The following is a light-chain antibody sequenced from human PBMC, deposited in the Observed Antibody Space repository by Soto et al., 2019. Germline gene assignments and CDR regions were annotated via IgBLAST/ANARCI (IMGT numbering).Light chain of an antibody. V-gene: IGLV2-14*01. CDR1: SSDVGGYNY. CDR2: EVS. Sequence: QSALTQPASVSGSPGQSITISCTGTSSDVGGYNYVSWYQQHPGKAPKLMIFEVSNRPSGVSNRFSGSKFGNTASLTISGLRAEDEADYYCSSYTSSSPWVFGGGTKLTVL. J-gene: IGLJ3*02. CDR3: SSYTSSSPWV.